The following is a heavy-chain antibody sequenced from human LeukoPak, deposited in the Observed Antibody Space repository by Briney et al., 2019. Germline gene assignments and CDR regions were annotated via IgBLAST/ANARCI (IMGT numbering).Heavy chain of an antibody. CDR2: IYHSGST. D-gene: IGHD1-26*01. CDR3: ARLSGSYADAFDI. V-gene: IGHV4-4*02. CDR1: GGSISSSNW. Sequence: SETLSLTCAVSGGSISSSNWWSWVRQPPGKGLGWIGEIYHSGSTNYNPSLKSRVTISVDKSKNQFSLKLSSVTAADTAVYYCARLSGSYADAFDIWGQGTMATVSS. J-gene: IGHJ3*02.